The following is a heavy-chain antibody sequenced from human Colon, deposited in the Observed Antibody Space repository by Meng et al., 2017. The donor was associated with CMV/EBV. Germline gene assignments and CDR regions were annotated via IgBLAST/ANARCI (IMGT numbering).Heavy chain of an antibody. CDR2: INSDGSST. Sequence: GESLKISCAASGFTFSSYWMHWVRQAPGKGLVWVSRINSDGSSTSYADSVKGRFSVSRDNSDNTLYLQMNSLRTDDTAVYYCARDPFSGGDCCDSDHWGQGTLVTVSS. CDR3: ARDPFSGGDCCDSDH. D-gene: IGHD2-21*02. V-gene: IGHV3-74*01. J-gene: IGHJ4*02. CDR1: GFTFSSYW.